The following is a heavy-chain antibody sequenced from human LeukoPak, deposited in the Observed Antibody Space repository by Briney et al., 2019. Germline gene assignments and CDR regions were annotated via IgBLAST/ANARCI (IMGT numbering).Heavy chain of an antibody. D-gene: IGHD3-10*01. J-gene: IGHJ4*02. V-gene: IGHV4-59*01. CDR3: ARGEGRRFGER. CDR2: IYYSGST. CDR1: GGSISSYY. Sequence: SETLSLTCTVSGGSISSYYWSWIRQPPGKGLEWIGYIYYSGSTNYNPSLKSRVTISVDTSKNQFSLKLSSVTAADTAVYYCARGEGRRFGERWSQGTLVTVSS.